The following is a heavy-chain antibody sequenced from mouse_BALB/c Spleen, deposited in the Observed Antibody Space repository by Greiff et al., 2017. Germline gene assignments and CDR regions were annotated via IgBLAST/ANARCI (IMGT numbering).Heavy chain of an antibody. J-gene: IGHJ2*01. Sequence: DVKLEESGGGLVQPGGSMKLSCVASGFTFSNYWMNWVRQSPEKGLEWVAEIRLKSNNYATHYAESVKGRFTISRDDSKSSVYLQMNNLRAEDTGIYYCTRNGNPVDYWGQGTTLTVSS. V-gene: IGHV6-6*02. CDR1: GFTFSNYW. CDR3: TRNGNPVDY. CDR2: IRLKSNNYAT. D-gene: IGHD2-1*01.